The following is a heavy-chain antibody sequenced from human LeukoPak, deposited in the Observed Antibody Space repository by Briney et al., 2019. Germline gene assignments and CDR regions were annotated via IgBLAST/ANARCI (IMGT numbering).Heavy chain of an antibody. J-gene: IGHJ4*02. V-gene: IGHV4-38-2*01. CDR2: IYHSGST. D-gene: IGHD2-2*02. CDR1: GYSISSGYY. Sequence: SETLSLTCAVSGYSISSGYYWGWIRQPPGKGLEWIGSIYHSGSTYYNPSLKSRVTISVDTSKNQFSLKLSCVTAADTAVYYCARGGAGYCSSTSCYSTLAFDYWGQGTLVTVSS. CDR3: ARGGAGYCSSTSCYSTLAFDY.